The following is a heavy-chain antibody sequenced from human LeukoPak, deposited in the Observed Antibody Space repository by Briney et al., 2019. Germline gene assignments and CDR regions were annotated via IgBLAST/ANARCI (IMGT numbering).Heavy chain of an antibody. Sequence: QPGGSLRLSCAASGFTFRSYGMHWVRQAPGKGLEWVAIISYDGSNEYHADSVKGRFTISRDNSKNTMYLQMNSLRVEDTAVYFCAKDRMTTVTSYYHYFGMDVWGQGTTVTVSS. V-gene: IGHV3-30*18. CDR2: ISYDGSNE. CDR3: AKDRMTTVTSYYHYFGMDV. D-gene: IGHD4-17*01. CDR1: GFTFRSYG. J-gene: IGHJ6*02.